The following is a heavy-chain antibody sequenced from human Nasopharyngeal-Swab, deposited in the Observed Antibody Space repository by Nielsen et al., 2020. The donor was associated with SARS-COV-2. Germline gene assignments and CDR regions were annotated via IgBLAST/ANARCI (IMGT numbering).Heavy chain of an antibody. Sequence: GVSLRLSCAASGFTFSSYSMNWVRQAPGKGLEWVSSISSSSSYIYYADSVKGRFTISRDNAKNSLYLQMNSLSAEDTAVYYCARTPTIVVVPAAPDYWGQGTLVTVSS. CDR3: ARTPTIVVVPAAPDY. J-gene: IGHJ4*02. CDR2: ISSSSSYI. V-gene: IGHV3-21*01. CDR1: GFTFSSYS. D-gene: IGHD2-2*01.